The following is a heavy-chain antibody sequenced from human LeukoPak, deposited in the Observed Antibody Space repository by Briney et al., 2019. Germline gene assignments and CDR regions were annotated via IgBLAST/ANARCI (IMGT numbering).Heavy chain of an antibody. CDR3: TTDVAVAGHYYYYYMDV. CDR2: IRYDGSDK. D-gene: IGHD6-19*01. V-gene: IGHV3-30*02. CDR1: GFAFSNYG. J-gene: IGHJ6*03. Sequence: GGSLRLSCAASGFAFSNYGMHWVRQAPGKGLEWLTFIRYDGSDKYYAAPVKGRFTISRDDSKNTLYLQMNSLKTEDTAVYYCTTDVAVAGHYYYYYMDVWGKGTTVTVSS.